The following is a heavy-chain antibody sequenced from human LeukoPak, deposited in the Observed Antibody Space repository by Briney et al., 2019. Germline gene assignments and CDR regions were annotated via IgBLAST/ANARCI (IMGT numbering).Heavy chain of an antibody. D-gene: IGHD3-9*01. CDR2: MNPNSGNT. CDR3: ARDDTSYYDILTGYSVSGFDY. CDR1: GYTFTSYD. Sequence: GASVKVSCKASGYTFTSYDINWVRQATGQGLEWMGWMNPNSGNTGYAQKFQGRVTMTRNTSISTAYMELRSLRSDDTAVYYCARDDTSYYDILTGYSVSGFDYWGQGTLVTVSS. V-gene: IGHV1-8*01. J-gene: IGHJ4*02.